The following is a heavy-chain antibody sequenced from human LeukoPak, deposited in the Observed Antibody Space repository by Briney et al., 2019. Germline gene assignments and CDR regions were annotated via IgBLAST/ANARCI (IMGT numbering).Heavy chain of an antibody. CDR3: VRDWGYDSSGYWQKYFDT. J-gene: IGHJ4*02. CDR1: GFTFTTFW. Sequence: GGSLRLSCATSGFTFTTFWMHWVRQAPGKGLVWVSRINHDGGSTNYADSVKGRFTISRDNAKNTVYLQMNSLRAEDTAVYYCVRDWGYDSSGYWQKYFDTWGQGTLVTVSS. D-gene: IGHD3-22*01. V-gene: IGHV3-74*01. CDR2: INHDGGST.